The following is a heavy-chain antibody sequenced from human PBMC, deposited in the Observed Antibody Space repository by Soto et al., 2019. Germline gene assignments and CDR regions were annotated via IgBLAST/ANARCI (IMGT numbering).Heavy chain of an antibody. CDR3: ARAVAGQVRSAWTWLDY. V-gene: IGHV3-30-3*01. J-gene: IGHJ4*02. Sequence: QVQLVESGGGVVQPGRSLRLSCEASGFTFRDYAMHLVRQSPGKGLEWVAAIPSDGSAQHYADSVKRRFSISRDNSKNTLALPMNSLRPEDAALYYCARAVAGQVRSAWTWLDYWGQGTLVTVSS. CDR1: GFTFRDYA. CDR2: IPSDGSAQ. D-gene: IGHD1-1*01.